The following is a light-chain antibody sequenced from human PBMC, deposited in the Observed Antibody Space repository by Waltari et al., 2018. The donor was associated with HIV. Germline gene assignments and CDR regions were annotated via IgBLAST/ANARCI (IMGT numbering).Light chain of an antibody. J-gene: IGLJ3*02. Sequence: SYELTQPSSVSVSPGQTARITCSGDLLAKKYVRWFQQKPGQAPVFVMYKDSERPSGIPARFSGSSSGTTVSLTIGGAQVDDEADYYCYSAADNSGLFGGGTKLTVL. CDR3: YSAADNSGL. CDR1: LLAKKY. V-gene: IGLV3-27*01. CDR2: KDS.